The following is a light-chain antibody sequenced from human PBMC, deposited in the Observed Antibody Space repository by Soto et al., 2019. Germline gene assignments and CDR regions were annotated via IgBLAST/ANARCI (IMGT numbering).Light chain of an antibody. CDR1: SSDVGGYNY. Sequence: QAASVSGSPGQSITISCTGTSSDVGGYNYVSWYQQHPGKAPKLMIYEVSNRPSGVSNRFSGSKSGNTASLTISGLQAEDEADYYCSSYTSSSTSVFGTGTKLTVL. CDR3: SSYTSSSTSV. CDR2: EVS. V-gene: IGLV2-14*01. J-gene: IGLJ1*01.